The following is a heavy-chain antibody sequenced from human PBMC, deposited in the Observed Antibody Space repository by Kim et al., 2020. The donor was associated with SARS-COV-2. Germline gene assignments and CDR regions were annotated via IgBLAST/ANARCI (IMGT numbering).Heavy chain of an antibody. CDR3: ARLYCGGDCYPDY. V-gene: IGHV4-59*08. Sequence: SETLSLTCTVSGGSISSYYWSWIRQPPGKGLEWIGYIYYSGSTNYNPSLKSRVTISVDTSKNQFSLKLSSVTAADTAVYYCARLYCGGDCYPDYWGQGTLVTVSS. CDR2: IYYSGST. J-gene: IGHJ4*02. CDR1: GGSISSYY. D-gene: IGHD2-21*02.